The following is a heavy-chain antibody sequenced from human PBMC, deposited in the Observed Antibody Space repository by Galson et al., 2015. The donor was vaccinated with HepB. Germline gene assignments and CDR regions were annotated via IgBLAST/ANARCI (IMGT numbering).Heavy chain of an antibody. CDR2: ISSSNSYI. Sequence: SLRLSCAASGFTFSSYSMNWVRQAPGKGLEWVSSISSSNSYIYYADSVKGRFTISRDNAKNSLYLQMNSLRAEDTAVYYCARLNMVTTPTSGYWGQGTLVTVSS. CDR3: ARLNMVTTPTSGY. CDR1: GFTFSSYS. V-gene: IGHV3-21*01. J-gene: IGHJ4*02. D-gene: IGHD4-17*01.